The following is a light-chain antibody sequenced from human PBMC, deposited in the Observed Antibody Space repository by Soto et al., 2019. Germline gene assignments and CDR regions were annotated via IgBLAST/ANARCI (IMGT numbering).Light chain of an antibody. CDR2: EVN. CDR3: SSYTSSSTLRVL. V-gene: IGLV2-14*01. CDR1: SSDVGAYNY. J-gene: IGLJ2*01. Sequence: QAVVTQPASVSGSPGQSITISCTGTSSDVGAYNYVSWYQQHPGKAPKLMIYEVNNRPSGVSNRFSGSKSGNTASLTISGLQAEDEADYYCSSYTSSSTLRVLFGGGTKVTVL.